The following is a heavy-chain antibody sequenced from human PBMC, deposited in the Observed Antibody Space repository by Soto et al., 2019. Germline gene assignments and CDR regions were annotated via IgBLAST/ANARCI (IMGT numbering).Heavy chain of an antibody. CDR3: ARGPMSGY. CDR2: ISYDGSNK. Sequence: QVQLVESGGGVVQPGRSLRLSCAASGFTFSSYAMHWVRQAPGKGLEWVAVISYDGSNKYYADSVKGRFTISRDNSKNTLYLQMNRLRAEDTAVYYCARGPMSGYWGQGTLVTVSS. CDR1: GFTFSSYA. J-gene: IGHJ4*02. V-gene: IGHV3-30-3*01. D-gene: IGHD3-10*02.